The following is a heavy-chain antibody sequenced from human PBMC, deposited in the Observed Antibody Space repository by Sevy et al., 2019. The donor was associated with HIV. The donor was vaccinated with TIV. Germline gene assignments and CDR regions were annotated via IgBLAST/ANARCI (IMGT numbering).Heavy chain of an antibody. V-gene: IGHV3-30*02. CDR3: AKDLAGPGRRYFDY. Sequence: RGSLRLSCGASGFTFSNYGMHWVRQVPGKGLEWVTFIRNDGSDKYYAASVKGRFTISRDDSKNTLYLQMDSLRAEDTAIYYCAKDLAGPGRRYFDYWGQGTLVTVSS. CDR1: GFTFSNYG. D-gene: IGHD6-13*01. J-gene: IGHJ4*02. CDR2: IRNDGSDK.